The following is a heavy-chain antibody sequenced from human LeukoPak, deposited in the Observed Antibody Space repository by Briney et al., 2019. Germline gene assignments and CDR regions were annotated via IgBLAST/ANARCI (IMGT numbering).Heavy chain of an antibody. D-gene: IGHD5-24*01. V-gene: IGHV3-23*01. CDR1: GFTFSSYA. CDR3: AKDPAFDGYNLELFD. CDR2: ISGSGGST. J-gene: IGHJ4*02. Sequence: GGSLRPSRAASGFTFSSYAMSWVSQAPRKGLEWVSAISGSGGSTYYAASVKGRFTISRDNSKNTLYLQMNSLSVEDTAVYYCAKDPAFDGYNLELFDWGQGTLVTVSS.